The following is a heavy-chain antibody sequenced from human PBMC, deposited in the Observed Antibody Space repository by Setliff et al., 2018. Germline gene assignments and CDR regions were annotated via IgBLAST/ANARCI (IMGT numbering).Heavy chain of an antibody. Sequence: GGSLRLSCAGSGFTFSSYWMHWVRQAPGKGLEWVSRLNEDGSTTTYADAVKGRFTISRDNAKNSLYLQMNSLRAEDTAVYYCARASSYGYDFWGQGTLVTVSS. V-gene: IGHV3-74*03. D-gene: IGHD5-18*01. J-gene: IGHJ4*02. CDR3: ARASSYGYDF. CDR1: GFTFSSYW. CDR2: LNEDGSTT.